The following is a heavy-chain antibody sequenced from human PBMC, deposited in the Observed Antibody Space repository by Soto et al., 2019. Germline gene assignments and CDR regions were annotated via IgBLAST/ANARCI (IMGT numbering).Heavy chain of an antibody. CDR1: GYTFTSYY. Sequence: ASVKVSCKASGYTFTSYYMHWARQAPGQGLEWMGIINPSGGSTSYAQKFQGRVTMTRDTSTSTVYMELSSLRSEDTAVYYCARVAMLGYCSSTSCLDDAFDIWGQGTMVTVSS. CDR3: ARVAMLGYCSSTSCLDDAFDI. CDR2: INPSGGST. D-gene: IGHD2-2*01. V-gene: IGHV1-46*03. J-gene: IGHJ3*02.